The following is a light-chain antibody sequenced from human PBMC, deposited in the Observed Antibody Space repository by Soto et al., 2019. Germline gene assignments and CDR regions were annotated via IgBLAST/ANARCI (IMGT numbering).Light chain of an antibody. Sequence: QSVLTQPPSASGTPGQRVTISCSGSSSNIGSNTVNWYQKLPGRAPKLLVYNNNNNRPSGDPARFFGFKSGTSASLAISGLQSEDESDYYCAAWDDRFNGPVFGGGTKLTVL. CDR2: NNN. J-gene: IGLJ3*02. CDR1: SSNIGSNT. V-gene: IGLV1-44*01. CDR3: AAWDDRFNGPV.